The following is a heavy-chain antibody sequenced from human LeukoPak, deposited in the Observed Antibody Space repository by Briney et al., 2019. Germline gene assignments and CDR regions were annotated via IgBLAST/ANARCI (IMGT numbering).Heavy chain of an antibody. CDR3: ARGGLRFLEWLLSPFDY. CDR1: GFTFSSYA. J-gene: IGHJ4*02. Sequence: PGGSLRLSCAASGFTFSSYAMSWVRQAPGKGLEWVSAISGSGGSTYYADSVKGRFTISRDNSKNTLYLQMNSLRAEDTAVYYCARGGLRFLEWLLSPFDYWGQGTLVTVSS. V-gene: IGHV3-23*01. CDR2: ISGSGGST. D-gene: IGHD3-3*01.